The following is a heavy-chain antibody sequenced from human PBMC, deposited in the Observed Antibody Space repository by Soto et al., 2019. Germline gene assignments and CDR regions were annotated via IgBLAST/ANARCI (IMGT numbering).Heavy chain of an antibody. CDR3: ARETGVEAATILYYFDY. V-gene: IGHV1-69*13. D-gene: IGHD5-12*01. CDR2: IIPVFGTT. J-gene: IGHJ4*01. Sequence: SVKVSCKAPGGTFKNNAISWVRQAPGQGLEWMGGIIPVFGTTNYAQKFQGRLTITADDFTSTVYMELSRLRYEDTAVYYCARETGVEAATILYYFDYWG. CDR1: GGTFKNNA.